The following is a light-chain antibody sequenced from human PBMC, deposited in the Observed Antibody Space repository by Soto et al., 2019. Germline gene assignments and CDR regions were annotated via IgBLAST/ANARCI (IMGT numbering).Light chain of an antibody. CDR3: QQYYSSPFT. CDR2: WAS. CDR1: QSVLYSSNDKNY. Sequence: DIVMTQSPDSLAVSLGERATINCKSSQSVLYSSNDKNYLAWYRQKAGQPPKLLIYWASTRDSGVPDRFSGSGSGTDFTLTISSLQAEDVAVYHCQQYYSSPFTFGGGTKVEIK. V-gene: IGKV4-1*01. J-gene: IGKJ4*01.